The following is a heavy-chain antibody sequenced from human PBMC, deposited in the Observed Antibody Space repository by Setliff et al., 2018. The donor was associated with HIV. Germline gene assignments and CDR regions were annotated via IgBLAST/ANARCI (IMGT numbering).Heavy chain of an antibody. D-gene: IGHD1-26*01. CDR3: ARQATKSFFDY. CDR1: GYTFSDYY. V-gene: IGHV1-2*06. CDR2: INPHSGGT. Sequence: ASVKVSCKASGYTFSDYYFHWVRQAPGQGLEWMGRINPHSGGTNYAQKFQGRVTMTRDTSISTYYMELSSLASDDTAVYYCARQATKSFFDYWGQGALVTVSS. J-gene: IGHJ4*02.